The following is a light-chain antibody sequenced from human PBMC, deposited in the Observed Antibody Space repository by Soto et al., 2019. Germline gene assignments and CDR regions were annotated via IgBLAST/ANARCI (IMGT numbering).Light chain of an antibody. V-gene: IGKV3-20*01. J-gene: IGKJ5*01. CDR3: QQYGSSPPAT. CDR1: QSVSSSY. Sequence: EIVLTQSPGTLTLSPGERATLSCRASQSVSSSYLAWYQQKPGQAPRLLIYGASSRATGIPDRFSGSGSGTDFTLTIIRLEPEDIAVYYCQQYGSSPPATFGQGTRLEIK. CDR2: GAS.